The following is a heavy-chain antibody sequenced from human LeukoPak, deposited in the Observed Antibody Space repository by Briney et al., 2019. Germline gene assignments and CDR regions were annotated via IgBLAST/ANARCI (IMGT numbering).Heavy chain of an antibody. Sequence: SETLSLTCAVYGGSFTGYFCNWIRQAPGKGLEWIGEINHSGSTNYNPSLKSRVTISVDTSKKQFSLRLSSVTAADTAMYYCMYSAYDFNYWGQGTLVTVSS. J-gene: IGHJ4*02. CDR3: MYSAYDFNY. V-gene: IGHV4-34*01. CDR1: GGSFTGYF. CDR2: INHSGST. D-gene: IGHD5-12*01.